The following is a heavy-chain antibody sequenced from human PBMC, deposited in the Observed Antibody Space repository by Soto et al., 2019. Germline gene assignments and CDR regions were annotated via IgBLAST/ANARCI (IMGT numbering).Heavy chain of an antibody. V-gene: IGHV3-30-3*01. CDR3: ASLLTLGYSYPGVFDY. CDR2: ISYDGSNK. D-gene: IGHD5-18*01. J-gene: IGHJ4*02. Sequence: GGSLXLSCAASGFTFSSYSMHWVRQAPGKGLEWVAVISYDGSNKYYADSVKGRFTISRDNSKNTLYLQMNSLRAEDTAVYYCASLLTLGYSYPGVFDYWGQGTLVTVSS. CDR1: GFTFSSYS.